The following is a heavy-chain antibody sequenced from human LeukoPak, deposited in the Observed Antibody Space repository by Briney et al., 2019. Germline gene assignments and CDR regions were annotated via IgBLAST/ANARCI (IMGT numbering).Heavy chain of an antibody. CDR3: ARDLYSTSWYQPPNFDL. Sequence: GGSLRLSCAASGFTFSSYSMNWVRQAPGKGLEWVSSISSSSSYIYYADSVKGRFTISRDNAKNSLYLQMNSLRAEDTAVYYCARDLYSTSWYQPPNFDLWGQGTLVTVSS. CDR2: ISSSSSYI. D-gene: IGHD6-13*01. V-gene: IGHV3-21*01. CDR1: GFTFSSYS. J-gene: IGHJ4*02.